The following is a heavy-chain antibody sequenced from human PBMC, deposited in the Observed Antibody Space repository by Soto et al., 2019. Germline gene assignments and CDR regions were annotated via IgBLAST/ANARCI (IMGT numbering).Heavy chain of an antibody. CDR2: IYYSGST. D-gene: IGHD4-17*01. J-gene: IGHJ4*02. V-gene: IGHV4-30-4*01. Sequence: SETLSLTCTVSGGSISSGDYYWSWIRQPPGKGLEWIGYIYYSGSTYYNPSLKSRVTISVDTSKNQFSLKLSSVTAADTAVYYCARDGYYGDYVGYFGYWGQGTLVTVSS. CDR3: ARDGYYGDYVGYFGY. CDR1: GGSISSGDYY.